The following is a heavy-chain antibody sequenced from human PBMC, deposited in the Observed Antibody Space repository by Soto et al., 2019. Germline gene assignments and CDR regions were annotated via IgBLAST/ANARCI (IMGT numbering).Heavy chain of an antibody. CDR3: AHKRWLAAIFH. V-gene: IGHV2-5*02. J-gene: IGHJ4*02. CDR1: GFSLSASGVG. D-gene: IGHD6-19*01. CDR2: IYWDDDK. Sequence: SGPTLVNPTQTLTLTCTFTGFSLSASGVGVGWIRQPPGKALEWLAVIYWDDDKRYSPSLKSRLTITKDTSKNQVVLTMTNMDPVDTATYYCAHKRWLAAIFHWGQGTLVTVSS.